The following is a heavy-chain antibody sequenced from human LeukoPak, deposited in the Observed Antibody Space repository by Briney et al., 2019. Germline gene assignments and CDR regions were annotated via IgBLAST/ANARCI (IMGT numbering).Heavy chain of an antibody. CDR2: MSDSVGNT. V-gene: IGHV3-23*01. D-gene: IGHD2-2*01. CDR3: AKHLAVVLPAAKHYYYYMDV. CDR1: GFTFSTYA. Sequence: GGSLRLSCAASGFTFSTYAMGWVRQAPGKGLEWVSSMSDSVGNTYYADSVRGRFTISRDNSKNTLYLQMNSLRVEDTALYYCAKHLAVVLPAAKHYYYYMDVWGKGTTVTVSS. J-gene: IGHJ6*03.